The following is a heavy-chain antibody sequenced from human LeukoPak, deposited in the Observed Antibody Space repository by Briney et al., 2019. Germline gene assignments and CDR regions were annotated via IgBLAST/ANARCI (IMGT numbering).Heavy chain of an antibody. V-gene: IGHV3-30*18. CDR3: AKDERNWNYNLASQTYD. J-gene: IGHJ4*02. D-gene: IGHD1-7*01. CDR1: GFTFSSHG. CDR2: ISFDGSHK. Sequence: GGSLRLSCAASGFTFSSHGMHWVRQAPGKGLEWVAVISFDGSHKYYADSVKGRFTISRDNSKNTLYLQMSSLRAEDTAVYYCAKDERNWNYNLASQTYDWGQGTLVTVSS.